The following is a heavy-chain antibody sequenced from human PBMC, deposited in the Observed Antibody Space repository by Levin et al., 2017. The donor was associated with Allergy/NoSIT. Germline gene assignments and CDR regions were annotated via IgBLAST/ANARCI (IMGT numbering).Heavy chain of an antibody. CDR2: ITSVGHT. CDR1: GFTFSSYS. J-gene: IGHJ1*01. CDR3: VNGFWSAYNY. V-gene: IGHV3-23*01. D-gene: IGHD3-3*01. Sequence: GGSLRLSCAASGFTFSSYSMSWVRQSPGKGLEWVSGITSVGHTYYADSVKGRLTISRDTSKNKLYLQMNTLRGEDTAVYYCVNGFWSAYNYWGQGTLVTVSS.